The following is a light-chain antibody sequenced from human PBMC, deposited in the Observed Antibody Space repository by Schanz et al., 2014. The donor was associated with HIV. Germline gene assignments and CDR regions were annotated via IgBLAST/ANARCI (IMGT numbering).Light chain of an antibody. J-gene: IGLJ2*01. Sequence: QSALTQPASVSGSPGQSIAISCTGTNSDIGAYNYVSWYQQHPDKAPKLIIYDVNNRPSGVSNRFSGSKSGNTASLTISGLQAEDEADYYCSSYTSSSTLDVVFGGGTKLTVL. CDR3: SSYTSSSTLDVV. V-gene: IGLV2-14*03. CDR1: NSDIGAYNY. CDR2: DVN.